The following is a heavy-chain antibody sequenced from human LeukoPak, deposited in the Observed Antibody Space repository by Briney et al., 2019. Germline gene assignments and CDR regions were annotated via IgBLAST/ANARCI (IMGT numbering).Heavy chain of an antibody. CDR1: GFTFTNYA. D-gene: IGHD4-17*01. CDR2: TVGSGPDT. J-gene: IGHJ6*03. V-gene: IGHV3-23*01. Sequence: PGGSLRLSCAASGFTFTNYAMSWVRQTPGKGLEWVSATVGSGPDTYHADSVKGRFTVSRDNAKNSLYLQMNSLRTEDTAVYYCARGYGDPLDYYYYMDVWGNGTTVTVSS. CDR3: ARGYGDPLDYYYYMDV.